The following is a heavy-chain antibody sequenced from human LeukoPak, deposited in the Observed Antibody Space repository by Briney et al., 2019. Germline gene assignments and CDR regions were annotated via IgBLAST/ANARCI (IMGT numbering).Heavy chain of an antibody. CDR1: GLTFSSYA. J-gene: IGHJ4*02. CDR2: ISGSGGST. D-gene: IGHD1-26*01. CDR3: ARDGIVGATGAG. Sequence: GGSLRLSCAASGLTFSSYAMSWVRQAPGKGLEWVSAISGSGGSTYYADSVKGRFTISRDNSKNTLYLQMNSLRAEDTAVYYCARDGIVGATGAGWGQGTLVTVSS. V-gene: IGHV3-23*01.